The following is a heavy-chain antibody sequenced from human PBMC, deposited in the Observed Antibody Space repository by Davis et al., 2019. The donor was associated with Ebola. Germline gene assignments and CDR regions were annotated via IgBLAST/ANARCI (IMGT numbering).Heavy chain of an antibody. CDR2: INSDGSST. D-gene: IGHD4-17*01. V-gene: IGHV3-74*01. CDR3: ARDDNTVTTSYFDY. Sequence: GESLKISCAASGFTFSSYWMHWVRQAPGKGLVWVSRINSDGSSTSYADSVKGRFTISRDNAKNSLYLQMNSLRAEDTAVYYCARDDNTVTTSYFDYWGQGTLVTVSS. CDR1: GFTFSSYW. J-gene: IGHJ4*02.